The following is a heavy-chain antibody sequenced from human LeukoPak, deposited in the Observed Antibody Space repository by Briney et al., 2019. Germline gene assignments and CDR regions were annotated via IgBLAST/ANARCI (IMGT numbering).Heavy chain of an antibody. V-gene: IGHV3-23*01. Sequence: GGSLRLSCAASGFTFSAYAMTWVRQAPGKGLEWVSAISNSGGSTYYADSVKGRFTISRDNSKNTLYLQMNSLRAEDTAVYYCAKVREYSSGWYYFDYWGQGTLVTVSS. D-gene: IGHD6-19*01. CDR3: AKVREYSSGWYYFDY. J-gene: IGHJ4*02. CDR2: ISNSGGST. CDR1: GFTFSAYA.